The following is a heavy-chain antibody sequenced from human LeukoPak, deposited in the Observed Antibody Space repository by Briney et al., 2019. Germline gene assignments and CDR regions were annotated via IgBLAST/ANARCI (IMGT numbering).Heavy chain of an antibody. CDR2: INGSGGST. CDR1: GFTFSSYA. CDR3: AKDGGASSSWYPVYYYGMDV. Sequence: GGSLRLSCAASGFTFSSYAMSWVRQAPGKGLEWVSAINGSGGSTYYADSVKGRFTISRDNSKNTLYLQMNSLRAEDTAVYYCAKDGGASSSWYPVYYYGMDVWGQGTTVTVSS. V-gene: IGHV3-23*01. D-gene: IGHD6-13*01. J-gene: IGHJ6*02.